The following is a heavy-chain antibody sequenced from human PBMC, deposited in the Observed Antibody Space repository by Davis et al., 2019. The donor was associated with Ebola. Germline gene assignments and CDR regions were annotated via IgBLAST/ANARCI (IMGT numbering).Heavy chain of an antibody. V-gene: IGHV3-21*01. D-gene: IGHD4-17*01. CDR1: GFTFSSYS. CDR3: ARDSVTIWYFDL. Sequence: GESLKISCAASGFTFSSYSMNWVRQAPGKGLEWVSSIGSSSSYIYYADSVKGRFTISRDNAKNSLYLQMNSLRAEDTAVYYCARDSVTIWYFDLWGRGTLVTVSS. CDR2: IGSSSSYI. J-gene: IGHJ2*01.